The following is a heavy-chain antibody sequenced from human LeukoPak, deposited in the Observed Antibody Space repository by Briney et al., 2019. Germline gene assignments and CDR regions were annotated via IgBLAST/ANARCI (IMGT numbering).Heavy chain of an antibody. J-gene: IGHJ4*02. D-gene: IGHD2/OR15-2a*01. Sequence: GESLKISCKGSGYSFTSYWIGWVRQMPGKGREWMGIIYPGDSDTRYSPSFQGQVTISADKSISTAYLQWSSREASDTAMSYCARRLVSMGFLYFDYWGQGTLVTVSS. CDR3: ARRLVSMGFLYFDY. V-gene: IGHV5-51*01. CDR1: GYSFTSYW. CDR2: IYPGDSDT.